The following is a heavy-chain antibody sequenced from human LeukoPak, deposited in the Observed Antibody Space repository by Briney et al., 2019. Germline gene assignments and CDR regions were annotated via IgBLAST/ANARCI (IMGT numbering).Heavy chain of an antibody. V-gene: IGHV3-15*01. CDR3: TTDRRVVVAANFDY. CDR1: GFTFSNAW. Sequence: GGSLRLSCAASGFTFSNAWVSWVRQAPGKGLEWVGRIKSKTDGGTTDYAAPVKGRFTISRDDSKNTLYLQMNSLKTEDTAVYYCTTDRRVVVAANFDYWGQGTLVTVSS. D-gene: IGHD2-15*01. J-gene: IGHJ4*02. CDR2: IKSKTDGGTT.